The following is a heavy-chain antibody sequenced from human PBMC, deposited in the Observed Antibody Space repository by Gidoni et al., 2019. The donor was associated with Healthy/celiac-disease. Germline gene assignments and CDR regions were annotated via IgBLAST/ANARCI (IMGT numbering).Heavy chain of an antibody. CDR1: GGSFSGYY. CDR3: ASIQQWFYYFDY. CDR2: INHSGST. V-gene: IGHV4-34*01. Sequence: QVQLQQWGAGLLKPSETLSLTCAVYGGSFSGYYWSWIRQPPEKGLEWIGEINHSGSTNYNPSLKSRVTISVDTSKNQCSLKLSSVTAADTAVYYCASIQQWFYYFDYWGQGTLVTVSS. J-gene: IGHJ4*02. D-gene: IGHD5-18*01.